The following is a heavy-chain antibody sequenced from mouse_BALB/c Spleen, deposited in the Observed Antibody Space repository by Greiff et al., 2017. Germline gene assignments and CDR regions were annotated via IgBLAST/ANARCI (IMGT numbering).Heavy chain of an antibody. D-gene: IGHD1-1*01. CDR3: AREGVLPYDAMDY. J-gene: IGHJ4*01. Sequence: QVQLQQSGPQLVRPGASVKISCKASGYSFTSYWMHWVKQRPGQGLEWIGMIDPSDSETRLNQKFKDKATLTVDKSSSTAYMQLSSPTSEDSAVYYCAREGVLPYDAMDYWGQGTSVTVSS. V-gene: IGHV1S126*01. CDR1: GYSFTSYW. CDR2: IDPSDSET.